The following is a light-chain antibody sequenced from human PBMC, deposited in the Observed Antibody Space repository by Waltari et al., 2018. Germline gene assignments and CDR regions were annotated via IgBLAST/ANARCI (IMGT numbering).Light chain of an antibody. CDR1: SSNIGSYY. V-gene: IGLV1-47*01. CDR2: RNN. Sequence: QSVLTQPPSASGTPGQRVTISCSGSSSNIGSYYVYWYQHLPGTAPKLHIYRNNQRPPGVPDRFSGSKSGTAASLAISGLRSEDEAEYYCAAWDGSLRVFGGGTKVTVL. J-gene: IGLJ3*02. CDR3: AAWDGSLRV.